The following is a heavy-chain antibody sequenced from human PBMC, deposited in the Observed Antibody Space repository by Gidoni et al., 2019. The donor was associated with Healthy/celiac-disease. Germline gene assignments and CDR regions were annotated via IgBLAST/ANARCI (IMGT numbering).Heavy chain of an antibody. J-gene: IGHJ3*02. D-gene: IGHD2-2*01. V-gene: IGHV1-18*01. CDR1: GYTFTSYG. Sequence: QVQLVQSGAEVKKPGASEKVSCKASGYTFTSYGISWVRQAPGQGLEWMGWISAYNGNTNYAQKLQGRVTMTTDTSTSTAYMELRSLRSDDTAVYYCARDTECGCSSTSCYCETEPIWGQGTMVTVSS. CDR3: ARDTECGCSSTSCYCETEPI. CDR2: ISAYNGNT.